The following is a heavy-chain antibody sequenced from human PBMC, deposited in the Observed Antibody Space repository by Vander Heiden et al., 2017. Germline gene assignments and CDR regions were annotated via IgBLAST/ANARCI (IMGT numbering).Heavy chain of an antibody. CDR2: SRNKNNGYTT. D-gene: IGHD2-2*01. CDR1: GFTFSDHY. CDR3: ARVSSTWLDY. J-gene: IGHJ4*02. V-gene: IGHV3-72*01. Sequence: EVQLVESGGGLVQPGGSLRLSCAASGFTFSDHYMDWVRQAPGKGVEWVGRSRNKNNGYTTEYAASVKGRLTISRDESKNPLYLKMNSLKSEDTAVYYCARVSSTWLDYWGQGTLVTVSS.